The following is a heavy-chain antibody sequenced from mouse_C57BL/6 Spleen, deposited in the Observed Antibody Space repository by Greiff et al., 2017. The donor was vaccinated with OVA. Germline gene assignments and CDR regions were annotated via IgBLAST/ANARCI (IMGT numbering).Heavy chain of an antibody. CDR2: INPNNGGT. Sequence: EVQLQQSGPELVKPGASVKLSCKASGYTFTDYNMHWVKQSPGKSLEWIGYINPNNGGTSYNQKFKGKATLTVNKSSSTAYMELRSLTSEDSAVYYSARAYYSNPYYFDYWGQGTTLTVAS. J-gene: IGHJ2*01. D-gene: IGHD2-5*01. CDR1: GYTFTDYN. V-gene: IGHV1-22*01. CDR3: ARAYYSNPYYFDY.